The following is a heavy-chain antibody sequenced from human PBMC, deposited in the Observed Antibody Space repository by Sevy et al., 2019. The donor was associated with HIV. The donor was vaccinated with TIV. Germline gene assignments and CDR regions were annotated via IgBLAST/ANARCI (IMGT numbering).Heavy chain of an antibody. CDR1: GASISSTIYY. D-gene: IGHD3-22*01. V-gene: IGHV4-39*01. CDR3: AKHCSHYFDNSGYGEAFDI. Sequence: LETLSLTCSVSGASISSTIYYWAWIRQSPGKGLEWFGSIHHSGSTYYNLSLKSRVTISVDTSKNQFSLKMNSVTAADTAVYYCAKHCSHYFDNSGYGEAFDIWGQGTKVTVSS. CDR2: IHHSGST. J-gene: IGHJ3*02.